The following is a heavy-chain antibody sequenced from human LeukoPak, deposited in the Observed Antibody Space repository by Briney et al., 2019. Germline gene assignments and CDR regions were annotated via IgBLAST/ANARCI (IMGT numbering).Heavy chain of an antibody. V-gene: IGHV3-30*02. J-gene: IGHJ4*02. CDR1: GFSFSNYG. CDR3: AKGAWAADGPMGNNFAS. D-gene: IGHD6-13*01. Sequence: GGSLRLSCAASGFSFSNYGMHWVRQAPGKGLEWVAFIRYDDSNKYYADSVKGRFTISRDNSKNTLSLQMDSLRTEDTSIYYCAKGAWAADGPMGNNFASWGQGTLVIVSS. CDR2: IRYDDSNK.